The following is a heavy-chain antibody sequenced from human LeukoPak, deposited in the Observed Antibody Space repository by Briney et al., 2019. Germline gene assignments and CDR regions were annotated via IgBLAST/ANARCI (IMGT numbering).Heavy chain of an antibody. Sequence: GGSLRLSCAASGFTFNTYSMTWVRQAPGKGLEWVSSISSHSRDIYYADSVKGRFTISRDNAKNSLHLQMNSLRAEDTAVYYCARDDRDISSYRFDYWGHGTLVTVSS. J-gene: IGHJ4*01. CDR2: ISSHSRDI. V-gene: IGHV3-21*01. D-gene: IGHD6-6*01. CDR1: GFTFNTYS. CDR3: ARDDRDISSYRFDY.